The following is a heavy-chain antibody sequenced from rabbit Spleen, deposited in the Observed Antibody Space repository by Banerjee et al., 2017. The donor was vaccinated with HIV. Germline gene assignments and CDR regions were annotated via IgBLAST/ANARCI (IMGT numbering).Heavy chain of an antibody. D-gene: IGHD1-1*01. Sequence: QEQLVEYGGDLVQPGASLTLTCTASGFDFSSNAMCWVRQAPGKGLEWIGCISTGDGSTDYASWAKGRFTISRTSSTTVTLRMTSLTAADTATYFCARDLPEIVGWNFGFWGPGTLVTVS. J-gene: IGHJ3*01. CDR2: ISTGDGST. CDR1: GFDFSSNA. V-gene: IGHV1S47*01. CDR3: ARDLPEIVGWNFGF.